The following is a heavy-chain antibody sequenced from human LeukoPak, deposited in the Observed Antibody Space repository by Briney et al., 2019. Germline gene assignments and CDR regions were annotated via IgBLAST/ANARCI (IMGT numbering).Heavy chain of an antibody. CDR1: GFTFSSYG. D-gene: IGHD3-3*01. V-gene: IGHV3-30*02. CDR3: AKDRGLRFLEWLSDEFDY. J-gene: IGHJ4*02. CDR2: IRYDGSNK. Sequence: GGSLRLSCAASGFTFSSYGMHWVRQAPGKGLEWVAFIRYDGSNKYYADSVKGRFTISRDNSKNTLYLQMSSLRAEDTAVYYCAKDRGLRFLEWLSDEFDYWGQGTLVTVSS.